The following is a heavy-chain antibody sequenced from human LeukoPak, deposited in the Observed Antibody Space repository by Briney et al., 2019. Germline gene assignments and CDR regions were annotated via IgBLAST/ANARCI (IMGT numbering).Heavy chain of an antibody. V-gene: IGHV3-30*18. J-gene: IGHJ4*02. D-gene: IGHD3-10*01. CDR3: AKDRTGSGSYFY. CDR2: ISYDGSNK. Sequence: GGSLRLSCAASGFTFSSYGMHWVRQAPGKGLEWVGVISYDGSNKYYADSVKGRFTISRDNSKNTLYLQMNSLRAEDTAVYYCAKDRTGSGSYFYWGQGTLVTVSS. CDR1: GFTFSSYG.